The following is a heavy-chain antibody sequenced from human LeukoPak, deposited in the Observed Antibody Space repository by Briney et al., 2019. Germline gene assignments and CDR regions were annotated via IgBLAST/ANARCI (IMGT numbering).Heavy chain of an antibody. CDR2: IIPIFGTA. CDR3: ARVFARGGEISGSYYYY. CDR1: GGTFSSYA. J-gene: IGHJ4*02. Sequence: GASVKVSCKASGGTFSSYAINRVRQAPGQGLEWMGGIIPIFGTANYAQKFQGRVTITTDEFTSTAYMEMSSLRPEDTAVYYCARVFARGGEISGSYYYYWGQGTLVTVSS. D-gene: IGHD1-26*01. V-gene: IGHV1-69*05.